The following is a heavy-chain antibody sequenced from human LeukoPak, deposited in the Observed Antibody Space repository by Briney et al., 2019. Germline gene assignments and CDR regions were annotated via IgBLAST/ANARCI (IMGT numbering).Heavy chain of an antibody. Sequence: GGSLRLSCAASGFTFCNTAINWVRQAPGKGLEWVSFVSDSGYTTFYADSVKGRFTISRDNSKNTLNLYMNSLRAEDTAVYYCAKVRAYTYDSGLDYWGQGTLVTVSS. D-gene: IGHD3-16*01. CDR2: VSDSGYTT. V-gene: IGHV3-23*01. CDR1: GFTFCNTA. CDR3: AKVRAYTYDSGLDY. J-gene: IGHJ4*02.